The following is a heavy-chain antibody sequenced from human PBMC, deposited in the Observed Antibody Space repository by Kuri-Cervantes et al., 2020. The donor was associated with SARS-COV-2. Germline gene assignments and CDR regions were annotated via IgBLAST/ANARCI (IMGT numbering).Heavy chain of an antibody. CDR3: ARDHGGIMYYFDY. Sequence: GGSLRLSCAASGFTFSSYSMNWVRQAPGKGLEWVSSISSSSSYIYYADSVKGRFTISRDNAKSSLYLQMDSLRAEDTAVYYCARDHGGIMYYFDYWGQGTLVTVSS. J-gene: IGHJ4*02. D-gene: IGHD4-23*01. V-gene: IGHV3-21*01. CDR1: GFTFSSYS. CDR2: ISSSSSYI.